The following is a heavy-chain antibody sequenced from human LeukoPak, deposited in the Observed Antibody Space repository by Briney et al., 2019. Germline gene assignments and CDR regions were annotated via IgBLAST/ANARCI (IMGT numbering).Heavy chain of an antibody. J-gene: IGHJ4*02. CDR3: ARYQTGTMFAV. V-gene: IGHV4-39*07. CDR1: GDSIISGNYY. Sequence: SETLSLTCSVSGDSIISGNYYWSWVRQPPGKGLEWIGTHSHSGSAYYNPSLRSRITMSLDTSENQLSLKLYSVTAADTAIYYCARYQTGTMFAVWGQGTLVTISS. CDR2: HSHSGSA. D-gene: IGHD1/OR15-1a*01.